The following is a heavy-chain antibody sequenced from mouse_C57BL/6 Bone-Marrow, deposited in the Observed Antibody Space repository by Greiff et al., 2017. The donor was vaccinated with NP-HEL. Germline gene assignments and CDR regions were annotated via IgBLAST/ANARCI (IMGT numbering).Heavy chain of an antibody. Sequence: EVKVVESGPELVKPGASVKMSCKASGYTFTDYNMHWVKQSHGKSLEWIGYINPNNGGTSYNQKFKGKATLTVNKSSSTAYMELRSLTSEDSAVYYCARDSSGYLFAYWGQGTLVTVSA. J-gene: IGHJ3*01. CDR2: INPNNGGT. D-gene: IGHD3-2*02. V-gene: IGHV1-22*01. CDR3: ARDSSGYLFAY. CDR1: GYTFTDYN.